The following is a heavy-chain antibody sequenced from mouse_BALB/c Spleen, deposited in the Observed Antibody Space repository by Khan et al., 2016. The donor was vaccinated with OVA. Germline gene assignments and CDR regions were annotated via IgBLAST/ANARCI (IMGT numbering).Heavy chain of an antibody. D-gene: IGHD2-2*01. Sequence: QVQLKQSGAELVKPGASVRLSCKASGYTFTSYYLYWVKQRPGQGLEWIGDINPSSGGTNFNETFKSKATLTVDKSSSTAYIQLNSLTSEDSAVYCCTRSGYGSFAYWGQGTLVTVSA. V-gene: IGHV1S81*02. CDR2: INPSSGGT. J-gene: IGHJ3*01. CDR1: GYTFTSYY. CDR3: TRSGYGSFAY.